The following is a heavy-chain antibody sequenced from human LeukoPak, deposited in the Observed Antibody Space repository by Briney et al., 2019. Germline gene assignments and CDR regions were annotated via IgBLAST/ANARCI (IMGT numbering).Heavy chain of an antibody. D-gene: IGHD3-16*01. Sequence: SGPTLVRPTQTLTVTCTFSGFSLTTPTVGVAWIRQPPGKALEWLAVVYWDDDRRYSPSLRSRLAITKDTSKNQVVLTMTNMDPVDTGTYYCAHIMITYGGVTAQDAFDVWGQGAMVTVSS. J-gene: IGHJ3*01. CDR3: AHIMITYGGVTAQDAFDV. CDR1: GFSLTTPTVG. CDR2: VYWDDDR. V-gene: IGHV2-5*02.